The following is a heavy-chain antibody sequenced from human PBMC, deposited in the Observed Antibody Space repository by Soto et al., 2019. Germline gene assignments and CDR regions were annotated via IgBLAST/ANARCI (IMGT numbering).Heavy chain of an antibody. D-gene: IGHD2-21*02. Sequence: SETLSLTCTVSGDSFSSDDYYWSWIRQPPGKGLEWIGYISYRVDTYYSPSLKSRVTMSIDTSKNQFSLNVSSVTAADTAVYYCARVAGVAYCGGDCYHFDYWGQGTLVTVPQ. CDR3: ARVAGVAYCGGDCYHFDY. J-gene: IGHJ4*02. V-gene: IGHV4-30-4*01. CDR1: GDSFSSDDYY. CDR2: ISYRVDT.